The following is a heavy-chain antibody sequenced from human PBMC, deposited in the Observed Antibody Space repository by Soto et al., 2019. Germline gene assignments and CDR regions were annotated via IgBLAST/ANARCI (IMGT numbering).Heavy chain of an antibody. D-gene: IGHD6-13*01. Sequence: ASVKVSCKASGYTFTGYYMHWVRQAPGQGLEWMGWINPNSGGTNYAQKFQGWVTMTRDTSISTAYMELSRLRSDDTAVYYCARDRIAAAEGYFDLWGRGTLVIVSS. CDR3: ARDRIAAAEGYFDL. CDR1: GYTFTGYY. CDR2: INPNSGGT. V-gene: IGHV1-2*04. J-gene: IGHJ2*01.